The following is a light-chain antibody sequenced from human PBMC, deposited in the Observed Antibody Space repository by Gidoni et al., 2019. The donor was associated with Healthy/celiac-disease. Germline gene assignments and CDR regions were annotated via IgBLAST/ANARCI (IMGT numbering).Light chain of an antibody. CDR2: AAS. CDR3: PQSYSTPRT. CDR1: QSISSY. J-gene: IGKJ3*01. Sequence: DIQMTQSPSSLSASVGDRVTITCRASQSISSYLNWYQQKPGKAPKLLIYAASSLQSGVPSRFSGSGSGTDFTLPIRSLQPEDFATYYCPQSYSTPRTFGPGTKVDIK. V-gene: IGKV1-39*01.